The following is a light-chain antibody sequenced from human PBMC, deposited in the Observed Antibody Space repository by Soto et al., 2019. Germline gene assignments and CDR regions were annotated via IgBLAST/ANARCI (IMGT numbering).Light chain of an antibody. J-gene: IGKJ5*01. CDR2: AAF. CDR1: QNIGIY. Sequence: DIQLTQSASSLSPSVGDRGTITCRASQNIGIYLNWYHQTEGKAPNILIYAAFTLQSGVPSRFRGSGSGTEFTLTISRLQPEDFETYYCQQLKSYPITFGQGTRLEIK. V-gene: IGKV1-9*01. CDR3: QQLKSYPIT.